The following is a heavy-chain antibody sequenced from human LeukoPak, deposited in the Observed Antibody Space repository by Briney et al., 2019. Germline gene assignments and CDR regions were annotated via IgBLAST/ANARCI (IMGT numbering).Heavy chain of an antibody. CDR2: IFYSGST. CDR1: GGSISSSSYF. Sequence: SEALSLTCTVSGGSISSSSYFWGWIRQPPGKGLEWIGSIFYSGSTYYNPSLNSRVPISIDTSKNQFSLRLSSVTAADTAVYYCARQMNTVTADYWGQGTLVTVSS. J-gene: IGHJ4*02. CDR3: ARQMNTVTADY. D-gene: IGHD4-17*01. V-gene: IGHV4-39*01.